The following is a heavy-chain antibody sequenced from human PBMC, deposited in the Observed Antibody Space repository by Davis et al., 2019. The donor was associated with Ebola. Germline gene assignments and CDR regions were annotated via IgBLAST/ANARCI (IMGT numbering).Heavy chain of an antibody. D-gene: IGHD2-21*02. CDR3: AKIVVVTAIPHFDY. V-gene: IGHV3-23*01. Sequence: GESLKISCTDSVITFSSYAMSWVRQAPGKGLEWVSAISGSGCSTYYADSVKGRFTISRDNSKNTLYLQMNSLRAEDTAVYYCAKIVVVTAIPHFDYWGQGTLVTVSS. J-gene: IGHJ4*02. CDR1: VITFSSYA. CDR2: ISGSGCST.